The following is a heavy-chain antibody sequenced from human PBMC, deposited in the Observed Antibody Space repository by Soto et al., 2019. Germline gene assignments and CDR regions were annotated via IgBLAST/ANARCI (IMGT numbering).Heavy chain of an antibody. CDR3: AITYYDFWSGSGSYYGMDV. D-gene: IGHD3-3*01. V-gene: IGHV1-69*13. Sequence: SLKVSWKSSGGSFSRYAISWVRQAPGQGLEWMGGIIPIFGTANYAQKFQGRVTITADESTSTAYMELSSLRSEDTAVYYCAITYYDFWSGSGSYYGMDVWGQGTTVTVSS. J-gene: IGHJ6*02. CDR1: GGSFSRYA. CDR2: IIPIFGTA.